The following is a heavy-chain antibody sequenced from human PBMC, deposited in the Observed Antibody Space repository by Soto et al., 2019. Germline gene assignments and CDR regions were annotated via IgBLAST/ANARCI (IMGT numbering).Heavy chain of an antibody. CDR3: ASGQLVHFDY. V-gene: IGHV4-34*01. CDR2: INHSGST. J-gene: IGHJ4*02. Sequence: QVQLQQWGAGLLKPSETLSLTCAVYGGSFSGYYWSWIRQPPGKGLEWIGEINHSGSTNYNPSLKSRVTISVDTSKNQSSLKLSSVTAADTAVYYCASGQLVHFDYWGQGTLVTVSS. CDR1: GGSFSGYY. D-gene: IGHD6-13*01.